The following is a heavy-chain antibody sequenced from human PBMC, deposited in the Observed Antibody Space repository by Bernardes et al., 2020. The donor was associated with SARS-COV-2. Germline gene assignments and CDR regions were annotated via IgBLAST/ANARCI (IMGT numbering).Heavy chain of an antibody. CDR1: GYTFTGYY. J-gene: IGHJ6*02. CDR3: ARGHNTIFGVVRHYYYYGMDV. Sequence: ASVKVSCKASGYTFTGYYMHWVRQAPGQGLEWMGWINPNSGGTNYAQKFQGRVTMTRDTSISTAYMELSRLRSDDTAVYYCARGHNTIFGVVRHYYYYGMDVWGQGTTVTVSS. D-gene: IGHD3-3*01. CDR2: INPNSGGT. V-gene: IGHV1-2*02.